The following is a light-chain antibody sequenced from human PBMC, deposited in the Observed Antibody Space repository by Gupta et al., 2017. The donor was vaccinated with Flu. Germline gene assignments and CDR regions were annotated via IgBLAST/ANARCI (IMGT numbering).Light chain of an antibody. CDR2: LNSDGSH. Sequence: QLVLTQSPSASASLGASGTLTCILSSGHSSYAIAWHQQQPEKGPRYLMKLNSDGSHSKGDGIPDRFSGSSSGAERYLTISSLQSEDEADYYCQTWGTGGVFGGGTKLTVL. CDR3: QTWGTGGV. J-gene: IGLJ3*02. CDR1: SGHSSYA. V-gene: IGLV4-69*01.